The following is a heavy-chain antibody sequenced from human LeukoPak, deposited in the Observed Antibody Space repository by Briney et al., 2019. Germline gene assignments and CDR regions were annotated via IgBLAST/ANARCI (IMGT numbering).Heavy chain of an antibody. CDR1: GFTFSNYA. D-gene: IGHD3-22*01. CDR3: ATDEGYSTGYYGVDS. J-gene: IGHJ4*02. CDR2: FSRSGGST. Sequence: PGGSLRLSWAASGFTFSNYAMSWSRQAPGKGLEWVSAFSRSGGSTFYEDSVKGRFTISRDKSMKKLYLQMSSLRADDTAVYYCATDEGYSTGYYGVDSWGQGTLVTVSS. V-gene: IGHV3-23*01.